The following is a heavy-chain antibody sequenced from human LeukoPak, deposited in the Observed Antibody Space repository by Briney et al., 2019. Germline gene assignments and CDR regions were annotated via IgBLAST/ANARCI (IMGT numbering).Heavy chain of an antibody. Sequence: GGSLRLSCAASGLTFSNAWMHWVRQAPGKGLVWVSRINSDVSSTDFADSVKGRFSISRDNAKNSLYLQMNSLRAEDTAVYYCARDLRSSGYYAFDYWGQGTLVPVSS. CDR3: ARDLRSSGYYAFDY. CDR2: INSDVSST. D-gene: IGHD3-22*01. J-gene: IGHJ4*02. CDR1: GLTFSNAW. V-gene: IGHV3-74*01.